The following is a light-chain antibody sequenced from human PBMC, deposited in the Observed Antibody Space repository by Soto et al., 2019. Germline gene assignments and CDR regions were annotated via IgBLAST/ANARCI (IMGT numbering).Light chain of an antibody. CDR2: QDN. Sequence: SYELTQPPSVSVSPGQTASITCSGDKLGDKNAFWYQQKPGQSPVLVIYQDNKRPSGIPERFSGSNSGNTATLTISGTQAMDEADYYCPAWDSNTGVVFGGGTKVTVL. CDR1: KLGDKN. J-gene: IGLJ2*01. V-gene: IGLV3-1*01. CDR3: PAWDSNTGVV.